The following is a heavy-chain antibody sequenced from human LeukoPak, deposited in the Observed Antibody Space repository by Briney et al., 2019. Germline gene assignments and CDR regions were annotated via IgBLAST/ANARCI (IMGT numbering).Heavy chain of an antibody. Sequence: ASVKVSCKASGYTFTSYGINWVRQATGQGLEWMGWMNPNSGNTGYAQKFQGRVTITRNTSISTAYMELSSLRSEDTAVYYCARGGVVPAAIGAFDIWGQGTMVTVSS. CDR3: ARGGVVPAAIGAFDI. D-gene: IGHD2-2*02. CDR2: MNPNSGNT. J-gene: IGHJ3*02. V-gene: IGHV1-8*03. CDR1: GYTFTSYG.